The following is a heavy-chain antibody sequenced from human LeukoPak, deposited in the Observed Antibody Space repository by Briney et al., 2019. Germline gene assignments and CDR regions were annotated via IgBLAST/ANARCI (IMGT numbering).Heavy chain of an antibody. CDR3: ARTSVYSSGADY. Sequence: SDTLSLTCTVSGGSISSSSYYWGWIRQPPGKGLEWIGHIYYSGSTYYSPSLQSRITISVDPSKNQFSLKLSSVTAADTAVYYCARTSVYSSGADYWGQGTLVTVSS. J-gene: IGHJ4*02. CDR2: IYYSGST. V-gene: IGHV4-39*01. CDR1: GGSISSSSYY. D-gene: IGHD6-19*01.